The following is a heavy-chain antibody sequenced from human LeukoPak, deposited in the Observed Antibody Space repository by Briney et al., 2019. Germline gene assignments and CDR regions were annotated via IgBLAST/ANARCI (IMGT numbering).Heavy chain of an antibody. J-gene: IGHJ4*02. CDR1: GFSFTTYW. V-gene: IGHV3-7*03. CDR3: ASGRQLGR. CDR2: IKQDESEK. Sequence: GGSLGLSCAASGFSFTTYWMSWVRQAPGKGLEWVANIKQDESEKYYVDSVKGRFTISRDNTKNALYLQMNSLRVEDTAVYYCASGRQLGRWGQGTLVTVSS. D-gene: IGHD6-13*01.